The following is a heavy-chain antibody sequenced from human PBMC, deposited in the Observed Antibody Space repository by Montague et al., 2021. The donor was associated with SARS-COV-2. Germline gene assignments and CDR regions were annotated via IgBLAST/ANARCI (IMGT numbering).Heavy chain of an antibody. CDR3: ARDLAHYGMDV. J-gene: IGHJ6*02. Sequence: SLRLSWAASGLTFSSYAMHWVRQAPGKGLEWVAVISYDGSNKYYADSVKGRFTISRDNSKNTLYLQMNSLRAEDTAVYYCARDLAHYGMDVWGQGTTVTVSS. CDR1: GLTFSSYA. D-gene: IGHD3-3*02. CDR2: ISYDGSNK. V-gene: IGHV3-30*04.